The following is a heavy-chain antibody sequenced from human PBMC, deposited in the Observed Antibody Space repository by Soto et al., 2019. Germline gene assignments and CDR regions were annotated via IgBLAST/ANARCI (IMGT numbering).Heavy chain of an antibody. D-gene: IGHD3-22*01. V-gene: IGHV3-23*01. J-gene: IGHJ4*02. CDR2: ISGSGGST. CDR3: AYLGDSSGYYYFDY. CDR1: GFTFSSYA. Sequence: GGSLRLSCAASGFTFSSYAMSWVRQAPGKGLEWVSAISGSGGSTYYADSVKGRFTISRDNSKNTLYLQMNSLRAEDTAVYYCAYLGDSSGYYYFDYWGQGTLVTVSS.